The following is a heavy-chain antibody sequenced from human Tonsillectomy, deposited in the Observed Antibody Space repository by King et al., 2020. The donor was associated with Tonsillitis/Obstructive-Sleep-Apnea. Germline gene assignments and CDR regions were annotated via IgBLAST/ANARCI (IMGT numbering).Heavy chain of an antibody. D-gene: IGHD1-26*01. V-gene: IGHV3-74*01. J-gene: IGHJ6*03. Sequence: VQLVESGGGLVQPGGSLRLSCAASGFTFSSYWMHWVRQAPGKGLVWVSRINSDGSSTSYADPVKGRFTISRDNAKNTLYLQMNSLRAEDTAVYYCAGEGGREEGYYYMDVWGKGTTVTVSS. CDR1: GFTFSSYW. CDR2: INSDGSST. CDR3: AGEGGREEGYYYMDV.